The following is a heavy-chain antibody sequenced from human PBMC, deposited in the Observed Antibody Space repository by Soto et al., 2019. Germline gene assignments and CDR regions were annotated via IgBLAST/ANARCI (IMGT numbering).Heavy chain of an antibody. V-gene: IGHV3-23*01. J-gene: IGHJ4*02. CDR2: ISGSGGST. CDR3: AKGGFNWNDGFFDY. Sequence: GGSLRLSCAASGFTFSSYAMSWVRQAPGKGLEWVSAISGSGGSTYYADSVKGRFTISRDNSKNTLYLQMNSLRAEDTTVYYCAKGGFNWNDGFFDYWGQGTLVTVSS. CDR1: GFTFSSYA. D-gene: IGHD1-20*01.